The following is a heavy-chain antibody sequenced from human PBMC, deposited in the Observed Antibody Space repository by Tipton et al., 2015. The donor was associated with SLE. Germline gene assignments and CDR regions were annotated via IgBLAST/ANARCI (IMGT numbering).Heavy chain of an antibody. Sequence: SLRLSCAASGFTVSSNYMSWVRQAPGKGLEWVSVIYSGGSTYYADSVKGLFTISRDNSKNTLYLQMNSLRAEDTAVYYCARVLGGLGLFVYWGQGTLFPVSS. D-gene: IGHD2-15*01. CDR3: ARVLGGLGLFVY. CDR1: GFTVSSNY. J-gene: IGHJ4*02. V-gene: IGHV3-53*05. CDR2: IYSGGST.